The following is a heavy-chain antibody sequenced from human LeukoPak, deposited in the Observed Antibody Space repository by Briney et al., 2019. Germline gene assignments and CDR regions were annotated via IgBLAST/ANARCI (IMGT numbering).Heavy chain of an antibody. CDR3: AREADGSDY. CDR2: ISSGGGST. J-gene: IGHJ4*02. CDR1: GFTFSSYA. V-gene: IGHV3-23*01. Sequence: GGSLRLSCAASGFTFSSYAMGWVRQPPGKGLEWVSGISSGGGSTYYTDSMKGRFTISRDNSKNTLYLQMNSLRAEDTAVYYCAREADGSDYWGQGTLVSVSS. D-gene: IGHD3-10*01.